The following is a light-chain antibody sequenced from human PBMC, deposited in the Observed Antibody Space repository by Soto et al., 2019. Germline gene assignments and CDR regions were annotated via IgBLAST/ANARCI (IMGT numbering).Light chain of an antibody. J-gene: IGKJ3*01. V-gene: IGKV1-27*01. Sequence: DIQMTQSPSSLSASVGDRVTITCRASQGIRNYLAWYQQKPGKVPKLLIYDTSTLQSGVPSRFSGSGSGTDFTLTISSLQPEDVATYYCQKYNSVPRAFGPGTKVDLK. CDR1: QGIRNY. CDR3: QKYNSVPRA. CDR2: DTS.